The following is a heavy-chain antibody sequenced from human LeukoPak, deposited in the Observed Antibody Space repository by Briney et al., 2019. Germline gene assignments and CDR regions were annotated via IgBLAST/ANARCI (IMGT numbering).Heavy chain of an antibody. J-gene: IGHJ4*02. CDR2: IIPIFGTA. CDR3: ARGPSITMVRGVKREYYFDY. Sequence: AASVKVSCKASGGTFSSYAISWVRQAPGQGLEWMGGIIPIFGTANYAQKVQGRVTITTDESTSTAYMELSSLRSEDTAVYYCARGPSITMVRGVKREYYFDYWGQGTLVTVSS. V-gene: IGHV1-69*05. D-gene: IGHD3-10*01. CDR1: GGTFSSYA.